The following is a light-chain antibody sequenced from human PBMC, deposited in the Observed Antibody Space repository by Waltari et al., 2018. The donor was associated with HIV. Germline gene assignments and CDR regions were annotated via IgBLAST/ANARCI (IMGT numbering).Light chain of an antibody. Sequence: GQPASISCRSSQSLVYRDGNTYLIWFQQRPGQSPRRLIYKVSNRDSGVPDRFSGSGSGTDFTLKISRVEAEDVGVYYCMQGTHWPYTFGQGTKLKI. CDR1: QSLVYRDGNTY. J-gene: IGKJ2*01. V-gene: IGKV2-30*01. CDR2: KVS. CDR3: MQGTHWPYT.